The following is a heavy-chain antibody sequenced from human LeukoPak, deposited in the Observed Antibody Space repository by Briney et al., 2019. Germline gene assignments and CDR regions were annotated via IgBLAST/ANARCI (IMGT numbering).Heavy chain of an antibody. CDR2: VSSSSIFM. D-gene: IGHD1-14*01. Sequence: PGGSLRLSCAASGFTFSDYGMIWVRQAPGKGLEWVSSVSSSSIFMFYADSLKGRFTISRDNSKNTLYLQMNSLRAEDTAVYYCANEPRGWSYFDYWGQGTLVTVSS. V-gene: IGHV3-21*04. CDR3: ANEPRGWSYFDY. CDR1: GFTFSDYG. J-gene: IGHJ4*02.